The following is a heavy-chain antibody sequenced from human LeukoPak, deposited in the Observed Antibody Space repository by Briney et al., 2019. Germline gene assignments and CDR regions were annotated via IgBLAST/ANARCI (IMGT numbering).Heavy chain of an antibody. Sequence: GGSLRLSCAASGFIFSNYWMSWVRQAPGKGLECVATIKLDGSEKYHVDSVKGRFTISRDNAKNSLYLQMNSLRAEDTALYYCAKDIGGLLRPPYYDILTGYYTDWGQGTLVTVSS. V-gene: IGHV3-7*03. D-gene: IGHD3-9*01. CDR3: AKDIGGLLRPPYYDILTGYYTD. CDR1: GFIFSNYW. CDR2: IKLDGSEK. J-gene: IGHJ4*02.